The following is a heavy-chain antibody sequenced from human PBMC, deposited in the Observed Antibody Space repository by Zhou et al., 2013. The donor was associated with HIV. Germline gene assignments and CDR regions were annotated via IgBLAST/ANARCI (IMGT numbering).Heavy chain of an antibody. D-gene: IGHD6-13*01. CDR1: GYSISSGYY. CDR3: ARLVAARDYYYYIDV. V-gene: IGHV4-38-2*01. Sequence: QVQLQESGPGLVKPSETLSLTCAVSGYSISSGYYWGWIRQPAGKGLEWIGRIYASGSTKYNPSLKSRVTISIDTSKNQFSLKLSSVTAADTAVYYCARLVAARDYYYYIDVWGRGTTVTVSS. CDR2: IYASGST. J-gene: IGHJ6*03.